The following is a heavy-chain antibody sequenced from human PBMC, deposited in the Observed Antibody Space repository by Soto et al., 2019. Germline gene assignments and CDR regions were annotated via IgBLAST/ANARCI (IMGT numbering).Heavy chain of an antibody. CDR1: GFDFSTYA. CDR2: IINSGATK. J-gene: IGHJ4*02. CDR3: AKDWPGTSSVTSDF. D-gene: IGHD4-17*01. Sequence: EVHLLESGGTLVQPGGSLRLSCAASGFDFSTYAMTWVRQAPGKGLEWVSAIINSGATKYYADSVKGRFTISRDNSRNTLYLQMNSLRADDTAMYNCAKDWPGTSSVTSDFWGQGTLVTVSS. V-gene: IGHV3-23*01.